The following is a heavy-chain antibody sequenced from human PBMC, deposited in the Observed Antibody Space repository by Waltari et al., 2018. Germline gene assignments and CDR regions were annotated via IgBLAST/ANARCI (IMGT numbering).Heavy chain of an antibody. CDR2: ISFDGSNR. CDR1: GFTFRSYG. Sequence: QVHLVESGGGVVQPGGSLRLSCAASGFTFRSYGIHWVRQAPGRGLEWVAFISFDGSNRYYAGSVKGRFTISRDNNENTLYLQMSSLRAEDTAVYYCAKEGNVVVVPAAIVDYWGQGTLVTVSS. CDR3: AKEGNVVVVPAAIVDY. D-gene: IGHD2-2*01. V-gene: IGHV3-30*02. J-gene: IGHJ4*02.